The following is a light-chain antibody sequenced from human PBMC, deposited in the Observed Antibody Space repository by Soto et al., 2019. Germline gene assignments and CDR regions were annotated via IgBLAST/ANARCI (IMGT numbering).Light chain of an antibody. CDR3: QQYNSCTWT. CDR1: QSVGTN. J-gene: IGKJ1*01. V-gene: IGKV3-15*01. CDR2: GAS. Sequence: EIVMTQSPATLSMSPGERATLSCRASQSVGTNVAWFQQKPGQPPRLLMYGASTWASGIPVRFSGSGSGTDFTLTISCLQSEDFAIYYCQQYNSCTWTFGQGTKVDIK.